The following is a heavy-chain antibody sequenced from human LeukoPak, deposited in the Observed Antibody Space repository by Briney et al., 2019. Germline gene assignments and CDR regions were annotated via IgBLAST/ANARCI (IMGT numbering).Heavy chain of an antibody. D-gene: IGHD3-22*01. V-gene: IGHV3-30*04. J-gene: IGHJ4*02. Sequence: GGSLRLSCAASGFTFSSYAMHWVRQAPGKGLEWVAVISYDGSNKYYADSVKGRFTISRDNSKNTLYLQMNSLRAEDTAVCYCARSYYDSSGYFTYYFDYWGQGTLVTVSS. CDR1: GFTFSSYA. CDR2: ISYDGSNK. CDR3: ARSYYDSSGYFTYYFDY.